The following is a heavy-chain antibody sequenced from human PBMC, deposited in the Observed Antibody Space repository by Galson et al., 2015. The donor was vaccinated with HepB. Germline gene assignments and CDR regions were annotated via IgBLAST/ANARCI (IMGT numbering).Heavy chain of an antibody. Sequence: SVKVSCKASGYTFTSYYMHWVRQAPGQGLEWMGIINPSGGSTSYAQKFQGRVTMTRDTSTSTVYMELSSLRSEDTAVYYCARDSQGYYYGSGSFRLGYYYGMDVWGQGTTVTVSS. CDR1: GYTFTSYY. CDR2: INPSGGST. J-gene: IGHJ6*02. D-gene: IGHD3-10*01. V-gene: IGHV1-46*01. CDR3: ARDSQGYYYGSGSFRLGYYYGMDV.